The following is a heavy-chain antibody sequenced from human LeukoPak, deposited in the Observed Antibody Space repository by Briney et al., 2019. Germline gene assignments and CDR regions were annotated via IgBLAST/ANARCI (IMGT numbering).Heavy chain of an antibody. V-gene: IGHV3-33*01. Sequence: GGSLRLSCAASGFTFSNYGMHWVRQAPGKGLEWVAVIWYDGGNKYYADSVKGRFTISRDNSKNTLYLQMNSLRAEDTAVYYCARLRAAGGTDAFDIWGQGTMVTVSS. CDR1: GFTFSNYG. D-gene: IGHD6-13*01. J-gene: IGHJ3*02. CDR3: ARLRAAGGTDAFDI. CDR2: IWYDGGNK.